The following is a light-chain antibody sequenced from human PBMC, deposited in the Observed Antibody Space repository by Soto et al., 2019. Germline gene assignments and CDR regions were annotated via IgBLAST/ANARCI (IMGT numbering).Light chain of an antibody. Sequence: QSALTQPRSVSGSPGQSVTISCTGTSSDVGGYNYVSWYQQHPGKAPKLVLYDVSNRPSGVPDRFSGSKSGNTASLSISGLQAEDEAVYYCCSYAGTYSFYVFGTGTKVTVL. V-gene: IGLV2-11*01. CDR2: DVS. J-gene: IGLJ1*01. CDR3: CSYAGTYSFYV. CDR1: SSDVGGYNY.